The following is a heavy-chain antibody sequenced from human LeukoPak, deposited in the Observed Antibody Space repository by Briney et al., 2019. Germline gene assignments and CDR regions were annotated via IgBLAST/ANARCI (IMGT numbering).Heavy chain of an antibody. V-gene: IGHV4-30-4*08. J-gene: IGHJ4*02. CDR2: IYYSGST. Sequence: SETLSLTCTVSGGSISSGDYYWSWIRQPPGKGLEWIGYIYYSGSTYYNPSLKSRVTISVDTSKNQLSLKLSSVTPADTAVYYCARVSIAAAGDRFDYWGQGTLVTVSS. D-gene: IGHD6-13*01. CDR1: GGSISSGDYY. CDR3: ARVSIAAAGDRFDY.